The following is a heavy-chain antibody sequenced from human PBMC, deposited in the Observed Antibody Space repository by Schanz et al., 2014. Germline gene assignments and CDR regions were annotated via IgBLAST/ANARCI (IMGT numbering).Heavy chain of an antibody. CDR1: GFTFSDYY. D-gene: IGHD1-26*01. CDR3: AKDPSYGSDWVKYLDH. V-gene: IGHV3-11*06. Sequence: QVQLVESGGGLVKPGGSLRLSCAASGFTFSDYYMSWIRQAPGKGLEWVSYISHNSHYTNYADSVKGRFTISRDTAENSVYLQMNSLRAEDTAVYYCAKDPSYGSDWVKYLDHWGQGTLVTVSS. J-gene: IGHJ4*02. CDR2: ISHNSHYT.